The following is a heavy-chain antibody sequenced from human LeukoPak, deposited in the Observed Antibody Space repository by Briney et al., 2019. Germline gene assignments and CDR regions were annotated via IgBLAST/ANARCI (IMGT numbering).Heavy chain of an antibody. CDR2: IHSSGII. D-gene: IGHD3-22*01. CDR3: VRDESTSGYPDY. Sequence: SETLSLTCTVSGGSISSYYWSWIRQPAGKAPEWIGRIHSSGIINYNPPLKSRVTISLDYPNNQVSLKLNYVTAADTAVYYCVRDESTSGYPDYWGQGTLATVSS. V-gene: IGHV4-4*07. J-gene: IGHJ4*02. CDR1: GGSISSYY.